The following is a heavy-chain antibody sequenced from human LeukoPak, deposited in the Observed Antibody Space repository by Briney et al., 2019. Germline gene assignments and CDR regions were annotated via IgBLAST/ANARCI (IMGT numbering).Heavy chain of an antibody. D-gene: IGHD5-24*01. CDR1: GGTFSSYA. Sequence: GASVKVSCKASGGTFSSYAISWVRQAPGQGLEWMGGIIPIFGTANYAQKFQGRVTITADESTSTAYMELSSLRSEDTAVYYCARVVGDGYNFDYWGQGTLVTVSS. J-gene: IGHJ4*02. CDR3: ARVVGDGYNFDY. CDR2: IIPIFGTA. V-gene: IGHV1-69*13.